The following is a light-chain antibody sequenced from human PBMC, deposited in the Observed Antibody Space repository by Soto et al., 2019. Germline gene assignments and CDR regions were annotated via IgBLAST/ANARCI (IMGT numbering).Light chain of an antibody. V-gene: IGKV3-20*01. CDR1: QSVSGSY. CDR2: GAS. Sequence: EIVLTQSPGTLSLSPGEGATLSCTASQSVSGSYLAWYHQKPGQAPRLLIYGASRRATGIPDRFSGSGSGTDFRLTISRLEPEDFAVYYCQLYGSSPQYTFGQGTKLEIK. CDR3: QLYGSSPQYT. J-gene: IGKJ2*01.